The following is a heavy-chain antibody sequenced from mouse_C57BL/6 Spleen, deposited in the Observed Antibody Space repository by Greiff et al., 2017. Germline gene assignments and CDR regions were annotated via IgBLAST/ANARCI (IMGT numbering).Heavy chain of an antibody. Sequence: QVQLQQPGAELVKPGASVKLSCKASGYTFTSYWMQWVKQRPGQGLEWIGEIDPSDSYTNYNQKFKGKATLTVDTSSSTAYMQLSSLTSEDSAVYYCARPDYYGNWYFDVWGTGTTVTVSS. CDR1: GYTFTSYW. CDR3: ARPDYYGNWYFDV. J-gene: IGHJ1*03. CDR2: IDPSDSYT. D-gene: IGHD1-1*01. V-gene: IGHV1-50*01.